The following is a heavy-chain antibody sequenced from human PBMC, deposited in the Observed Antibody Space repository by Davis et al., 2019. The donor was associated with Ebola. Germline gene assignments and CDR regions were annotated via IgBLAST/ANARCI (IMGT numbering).Heavy chain of an antibody. Sequence: PGGSLRLSCKGSGYSFTSYWIGWVRQMPGKGLEWMGIIYPGDSDTRYSPSFQGQVTISADKSISTAYLQWSSLKASDTAMYYCARGDCSSTSCPPEAYGMDVWGQGTTVTVSS. CDR2: IYPGDSDT. CDR1: GYSFTSYW. V-gene: IGHV5-51*01. CDR3: ARGDCSSTSCPPEAYGMDV. D-gene: IGHD2-2*01. J-gene: IGHJ6*02.